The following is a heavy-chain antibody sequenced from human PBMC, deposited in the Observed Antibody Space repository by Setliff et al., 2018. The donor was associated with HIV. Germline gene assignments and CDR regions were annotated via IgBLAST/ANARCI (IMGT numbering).Heavy chain of an antibody. CDR2: INHSGKT. CDR1: GGSLRGHY. CDR3: VTSSSWSPRLNF. J-gene: IGHJ4*02. V-gene: IGHV4-34*01. Sequence: KPSETLSLTCAVYGGSLRGHYWTWIREPPGEGLEWIGEINHSGKTNYNPSLKSRVTISVDTSKNQFSLKVTSVTAADTAVYYCVTSSSWSPRLNFWGQGMLVTVSS. D-gene: IGHD6-13*01.